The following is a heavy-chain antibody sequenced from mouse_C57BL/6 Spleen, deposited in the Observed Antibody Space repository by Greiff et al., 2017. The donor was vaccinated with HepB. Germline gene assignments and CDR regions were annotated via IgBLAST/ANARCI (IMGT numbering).Heavy chain of an antibody. CDR1: GYTFTSYW. CDR3: ARTTTVVAIDY. D-gene: IGHD1-1*01. Sequence: QVQLKESGAELVKPGASVKLSCKASGYTFTSYWMHWVKQRPGQGLEWIGMIHPNSGSTNYNEKFKSKATLTVDKSSSTAYMQLSSLTSEDSAVYDWARTTTVVAIDYWGQGTTLTVSS. V-gene: IGHV1-64*01. CDR2: IHPNSGST. J-gene: IGHJ2*01.